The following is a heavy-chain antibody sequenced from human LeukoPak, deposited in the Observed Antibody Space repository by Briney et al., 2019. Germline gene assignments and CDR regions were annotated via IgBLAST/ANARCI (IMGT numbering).Heavy chain of an antibody. CDR3: AKRRFLGYMDV. D-gene: IGHD2/OR15-2a*01. V-gene: IGHV4-34*01. J-gene: IGHJ6*03. Sequence: SETLSLTCTVSGGSISSYYWSWIRQPPGKGLEWIGEINHSGSTNYNPSLKSRVTISVDTSKNQFSLKLSSVTAADTAVYYCAKRRFLGYMDVWGKGTTVTISS. CDR2: INHSGST. CDR1: GGSISSYY.